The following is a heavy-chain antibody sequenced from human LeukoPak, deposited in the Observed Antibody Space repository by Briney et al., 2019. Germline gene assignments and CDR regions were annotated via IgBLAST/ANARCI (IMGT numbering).Heavy chain of an antibody. CDR2: IKQDGSET. Sequence: GGSLRLSCAASGFSLSNYWMNWVRQAPGKGLEWVANIKQDGSETHYVDSVKGRLTISRDNAKNSLYLQINSLRAEDTAVYYCARGGGWDQLLFHYWGQGALVTVSS. D-gene: IGHD2-2*01. CDR3: ARGGGWDQLLFHY. J-gene: IGHJ4*02. CDR1: GFSLSNYW. V-gene: IGHV3-7*01.